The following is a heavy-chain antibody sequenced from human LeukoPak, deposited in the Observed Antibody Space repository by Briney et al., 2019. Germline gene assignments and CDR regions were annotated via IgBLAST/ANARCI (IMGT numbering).Heavy chain of an antibody. CDR3: ARGMALGSGWYPRNY. CDR1: GGSFSGYY. Sequence: SETLSLTCAVYGGSFSGYYWSWIRQPPGKGLEWIGEINHSGSTNYNPSLKSRVTISVDTSKNQFSLKLSSVTAADTAVYYCARGMALGSGWYPRNYWGQGTLVTVSS. CDR2: INHSGST. D-gene: IGHD6-19*01. J-gene: IGHJ4*02. V-gene: IGHV4-34*01.